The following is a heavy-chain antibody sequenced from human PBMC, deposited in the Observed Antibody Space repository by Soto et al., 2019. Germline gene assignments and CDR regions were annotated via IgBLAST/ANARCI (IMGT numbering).Heavy chain of an antibody. D-gene: IGHD6-6*01. CDR3: ARSIAARLNWFDS. V-gene: IGHV3-7*01. J-gene: IGHJ5*01. CDR2: IKQDGSEK. CDR1: GFTFSSYW. Sequence: EVQLVESGGGLVQPGGSLRLSCAASGFTFSSYWMSWVRQAPGKGLEWVANIKQDGSEKYYLDSVKGRFTISSDNAKNSLYRQMTSLRAEDTGVYYCARSIAARLNWFDSWGQGTLVTVSS.